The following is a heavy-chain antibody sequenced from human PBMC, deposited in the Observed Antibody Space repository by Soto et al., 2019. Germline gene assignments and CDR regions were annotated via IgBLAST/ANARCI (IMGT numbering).Heavy chain of an antibody. CDR1: GFTFSSYE. V-gene: IGHV3-48*03. CDR2: ISSSGSTI. J-gene: IGHJ6*02. D-gene: IGHD2-2*01. Sequence: EVQLVESGGGLVQPGGSLRLSCAASGFTFSSYEMNWVRQAPGKGLEWVSYISSSGSTIYYADSVKGRFTISRDNAKNSLYLQMNSLRAEDTAVYYCASLQGYCSSTSCFSRGRSYFYGMDVWGQGTTVTVSS. CDR3: ASLQGYCSSTSCFSRGRSYFYGMDV.